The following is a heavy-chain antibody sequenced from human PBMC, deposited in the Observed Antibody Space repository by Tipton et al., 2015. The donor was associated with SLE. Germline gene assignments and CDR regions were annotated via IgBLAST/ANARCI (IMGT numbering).Heavy chain of an antibody. CDR1: GFTFSSYA. V-gene: IGHV3-30-3*01. D-gene: IGHD4-23*01. Sequence: RSLRLSCVASGFTFSSYAVHWVRQAPGKGLEWVAVISYDGSIQYYADSVKGRFTISRDNSKNTLYLQMNSLRAEDTAVYYCARDLRWPPSDAFDIWGQGTMVTVSS. CDR2: ISYDGSIQ. J-gene: IGHJ3*02. CDR3: ARDLRWPPSDAFDI.